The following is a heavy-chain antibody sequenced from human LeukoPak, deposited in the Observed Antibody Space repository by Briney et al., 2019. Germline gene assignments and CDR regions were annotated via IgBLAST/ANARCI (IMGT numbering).Heavy chain of an antibody. CDR3: ARDSESYSC. V-gene: IGHV3-21*01. J-gene: IGHJ4*02. CDR2: ISSSSSYI. CDR1: GFTFSAYS. Sequence: GGSLRLSCAASGFTFSAYSMNWVRQAPGKGLEWVSSISSSSSYINYADSVKGRFTISRDNAKNSLYLQMNSLRAEDMAVYYCARDSESYSCWGQGTLVTVSS. D-gene: IGHD1-26*01.